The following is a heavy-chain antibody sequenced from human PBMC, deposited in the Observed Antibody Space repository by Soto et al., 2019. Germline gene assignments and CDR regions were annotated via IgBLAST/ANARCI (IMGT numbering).Heavy chain of an antibody. V-gene: IGHV1-69*02. D-gene: IGHD3-10*01. CDR2: IIPILGIA. J-gene: IGHJ6*03. CDR1: GGTFSSYT. Sequence: ASVKVSCKASGGTFSSYTISWVRQAPGQGLEWMGRIIPILGIANYAQKFQGRVTITVDRSTSTAYMELSSLRSEDTAVYYCATKDREYDSGSVMYYYYYMDVWGKGTTVTVSS. CDR3: ATKDREYDSGSVMYYYYYMDV.